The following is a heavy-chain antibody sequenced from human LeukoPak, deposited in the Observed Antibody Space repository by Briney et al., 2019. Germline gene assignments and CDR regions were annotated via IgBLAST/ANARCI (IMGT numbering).Heavy chain of an antibody. CDR3: VKTMGFDSSRLLDY. V-gene: IGHV3-64D*06. CDR1: GFTFSSYA. CDR2: ISSNGGST. D-gene: IGHD6-13*01. Sequence: PGGSLRLSCSASGFTFSSYAMHWVHQAPGKGLEYVSAISSNGGSTYYADSVKGRFTISRDNSKNTLYLQMSSLRAEDTAVYYCVKTMGFDSSRLLDYWGLGTLVTVSS. J-gene: IGHJ4*02.